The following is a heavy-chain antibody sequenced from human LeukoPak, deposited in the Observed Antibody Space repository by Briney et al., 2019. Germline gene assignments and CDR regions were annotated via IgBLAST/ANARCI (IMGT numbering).Heavy chain of an antibody. CDR1: GYTFTGYY. D-gene: IGHD3-22*01. CDR3: ARDHPTNYYDSSGYYGVPPVGAFDI. J-gene: IGHJ3*02. V-gene: IGHV1-69*06. CDR2: IIPIFGTA. Sequence: GASVKVSCKASGYTFTGYYMHWVRQAPGQGLEWMGGIIPIFGTANYAQKFQGRVTITADKSTSTAYMELSSLRSEDTAVYYCARDHPTNYYDSSGYYGVPPVGAFDIWGQGTMVTVSS.